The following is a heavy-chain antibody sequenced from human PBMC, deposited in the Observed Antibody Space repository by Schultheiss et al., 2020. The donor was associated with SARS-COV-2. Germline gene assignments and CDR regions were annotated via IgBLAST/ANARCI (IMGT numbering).Heavy chain of an antibody. V-gene: IGHV4-59*12. CDR2: IYYSGST. CDR3: ARAGRYYGSGSYSYDY. CDR1: GGSISSYY. D-gene: IGHD3-10*01. Sequence: SETLSLTCTVSGGSISSYYWSWIRQPPGKGLEWIGYIYYSGSTNYNPSLKSRVTISVDTSKNQFSLKLSSVTAADTAVYYCARAGRYYGSGSYSYDYWGQGTLVTVSS. J-gene: IGHJ4*02.